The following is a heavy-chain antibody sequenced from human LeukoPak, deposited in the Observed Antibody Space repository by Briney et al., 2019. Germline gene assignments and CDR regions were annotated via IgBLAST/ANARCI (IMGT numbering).Heavy chain of an antibody. CDR2: IYYSGGT. D-gene: IGHD5-12*01. Sequence: SQTLSLTCAVSGASISSGGYSWSWNRQPPGKGLEWNGYIYYSGGTYYNPSLKSRVSISVDTSKNQFSLMLSSVTAADTAVYYCASHSGGYAYWGQGTLVTVSS. CDR1: GASISSGGYS. V-gene: IGHV4-30-4*07. J-gene: IGHJ4*02. CDR3: ASHSGGYAY.